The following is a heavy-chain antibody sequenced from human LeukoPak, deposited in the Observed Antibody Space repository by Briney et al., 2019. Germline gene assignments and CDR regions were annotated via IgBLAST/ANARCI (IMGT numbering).Heavy chain of an antibody. D-gene: IGHD2-15*01. CDR2: ISRDYSTV. Sequence: GGSLRLSCAASGFTFSNYYMSWIRQAPGTGLEWLSYISRDYSTVFYADSVKGRFTISRDNAQSSLNLQMNNLRADDTGIYYCASGCSGPGYYSMFDNWGQGTLVTVSS. CDR1: GFTFSNYY. CDR3: ASGCSGPGYYSMFDN. J-gene: IGHJ4*02. V-gene: IGHV3-11*01.